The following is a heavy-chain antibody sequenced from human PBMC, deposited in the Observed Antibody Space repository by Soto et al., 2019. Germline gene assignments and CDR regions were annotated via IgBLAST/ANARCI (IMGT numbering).Heavy chain of an antibody. CDR3: ARLGSSWYWWFDP. J-gene: IGHJ5*02. CDR1: GGSISSSSYY. CDR2: IYYSGST. D-gene: IGHD6-13*01. V-gene: IGHV4-39*01. Sequence: SETLSLTCTVSGGSISSSSYYWGWIRQPPGKGLEWIGSIYYSGSTYYNPSLKSRVTISVDTSKNQFSLKLSSVTAADTAVYYCARLGSSWYWWFDPWGQGTLVTV.